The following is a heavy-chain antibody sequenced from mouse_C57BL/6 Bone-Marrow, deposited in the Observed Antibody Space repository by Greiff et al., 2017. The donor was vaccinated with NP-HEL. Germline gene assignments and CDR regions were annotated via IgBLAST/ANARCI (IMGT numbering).Heavy chain of an antibody. CDR1: GYTFTSYW. Sequence: VQLKQPGAELVKPGASVKLSCKASGYTFTSYWMHWVKQRPGQGLEWIGMIHPNSGSTNYNEKFKSKATLTVDKSSSTAYMQLSSLTSEDSAVYYCARFHYGNFAWFAYWGQGTLVTVSA. CDR3: ARFHYGNFAWFAY. J-gene: IGHJ3*01. V-gene: IGHV1-64*01. CDR2: IHPNSGST. D-gene: IGHD2-1*01.